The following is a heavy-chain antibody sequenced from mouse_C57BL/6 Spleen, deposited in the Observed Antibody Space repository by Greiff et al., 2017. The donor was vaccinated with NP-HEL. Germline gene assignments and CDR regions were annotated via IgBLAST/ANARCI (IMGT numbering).Heavy chain of an antibody. CDR2: ISYDGSN. D-gene: IGHD1-1*01. CDR1: GYSITSGYY. Sequence: EVKLKESGPGLVKPSQSLSLTCSVTGYSITSGYYWNWIRQFPGNKLEWMGYISYDGSNNYNPSLKNRISITRDTSKNQFFLKLNSVTTEDTATYYCARGVLRSYYFDYWGQGTTLTVSS. CDR3: ARGVLRSYYFDY. V-gene: IGHV3-6*01. J-gene: IGHJ2*01.